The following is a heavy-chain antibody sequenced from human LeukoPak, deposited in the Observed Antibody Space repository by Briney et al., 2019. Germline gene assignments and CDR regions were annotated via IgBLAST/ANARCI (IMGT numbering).Heavy chain of an antibody. V-gene: IGHV4-4*07. D-gene: IGHD5-24*01. CDR3: ARVGDGYNNDAFDI. CDR1: GGSISSYY. J-gene: IGHJ3*02. CDR2: IYTSGST. Sequence: NTSETLSLTCTVSGGSISSYYWSWIRQPAGKGLEWIGRIYTSGSTNYNPSLKSRVTMSVDTSKNQFSLKLSSVTAADTAVYYCARVGDGYNNDAFDIWGQGTMVTVSS.